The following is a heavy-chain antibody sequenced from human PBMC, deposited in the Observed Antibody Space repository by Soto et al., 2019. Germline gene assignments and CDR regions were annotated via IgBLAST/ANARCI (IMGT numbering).Heavy chain of an antibody. J-gene: IGHJ5*02. CDR3: ARLLLFGSWYDQKNWFDP. V-gene: IGHV4-30-4*01. CDR2: IYYSGST. CDR1: GGSISSGDYY. D-gene: IGHD6-13*01. Sequence: PSETLSLTCTVSGGSISSGDYYWSWIRQPPGKGLEWIGYIYYSGSTYYNPSLKSRVTISVDTSKNQFSLKLSSVTAADTAVYYFARLLLFGSWYDQKNWFDPWGQGTLVTVSS.